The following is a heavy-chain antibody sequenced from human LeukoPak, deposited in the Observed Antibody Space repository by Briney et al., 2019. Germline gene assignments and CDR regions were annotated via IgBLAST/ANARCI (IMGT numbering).Heavy chain of an antibody. CDR1: GFTFSSNS. D-gene: IGHD6-19*01. V-gene: IGHV3-21*01. J-gene: IGHJ6*02. Sequence: GGSLRLSCAASGFTFSSNSMSWVRQAPGKGLEWVSSISSSGSYAYYADSVRGRFTISRDNAKNSLYLQMNSLRAEDTAVYYCARVKSKFRGRAVAGTGYYGMDVWGQGTTVTVSS. CDR3: ARVKSKFRGRAVAGTGYYGMDV. CDR2: ISSSGSYA.